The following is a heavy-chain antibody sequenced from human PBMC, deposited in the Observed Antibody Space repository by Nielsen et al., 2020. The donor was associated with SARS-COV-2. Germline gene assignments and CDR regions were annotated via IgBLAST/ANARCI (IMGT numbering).Heavy chain of an antibody. J-gene: IGHJ4*02. V-gene: IGHV3-33*06. D-gene: IGHD6-19*01. CDR3: AKRSGYTSGWYGDY. CDR2: IWYDGSNK. CDR1: GFTFSSYG. Sequence: GESLKISCAASGFTFSSYGMHWVRQAPGKGLEWVAVIWYDGSNKYSADSVKGRFTVSRDNSKNTLYLQTNSLRAEDTAVYYCAKRSGYTSGWYGDYWGQGTLVTVSS.